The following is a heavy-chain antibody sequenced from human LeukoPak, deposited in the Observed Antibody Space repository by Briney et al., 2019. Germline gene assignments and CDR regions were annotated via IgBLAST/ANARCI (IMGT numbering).Heavy chain of an antibody. V-gene: IGHV1-3*01. CDR1: GYTFTSYA. D-gene: IGHD6-19*01. Sequence: ASVKVSCKASGYTFTSYAMHWVRQAPGQRLEWMGWINAGNGNTKYSRKFQGRVTITRDTSASTAYMELSSLRSEDTAVYYCASNIAVAGTLLPFGYWGQGTLVTVSS. J-gene: IGHJ4*02. CDR2: INAGNGNT. CDR3: ASNIAVAGTLLPFGY.